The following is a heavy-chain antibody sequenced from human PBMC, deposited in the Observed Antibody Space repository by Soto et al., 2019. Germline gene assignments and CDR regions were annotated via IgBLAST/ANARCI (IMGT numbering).Heavy chain of an antibody. J-gene: IGHJ6*02. D-gene: IGHD3-10*01. CDR1: GGTFSSYA. Sequence: QVQLVQSGAEVKKPGSSVKVSCKASGGTFSSYAISWVRQAPGQGLEWMGGIIPIFGTANYAQKFQGRVTITADESTSTAYMELSSLRSEDTAVYYCARAPSFRGAKLYYYYGMDVWGQGTTVTVSS. CDR2: IIPIFGTA. V-gene: IGHV1-69*01. CDR3: ARAPSFRGAKLYYYYGMDV.